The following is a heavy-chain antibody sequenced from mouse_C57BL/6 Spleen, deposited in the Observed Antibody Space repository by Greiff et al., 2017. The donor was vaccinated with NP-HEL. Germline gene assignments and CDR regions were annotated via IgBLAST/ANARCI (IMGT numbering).Heavy chain of an antibody. V-gene: IGHV5-9-1*02. D-gene: IGHD1-1*01. CDR2: ISSGGDYI. J-gene: IGHJ1*03. CDR1: GFTFSSYA. CDR3: TRVPTTVADWYFDV. Sequence: EVQRVESGEGLVKPGGSLKLSCAASGFTFSSYAMSWVRQTPEKRLEWVAYISSGGDYIYYADTVKGRFTISRDNARNTLYLQMSSLKSEDTAMYYCTRVPTTVADWYFDVWGTGTTVTVSS.